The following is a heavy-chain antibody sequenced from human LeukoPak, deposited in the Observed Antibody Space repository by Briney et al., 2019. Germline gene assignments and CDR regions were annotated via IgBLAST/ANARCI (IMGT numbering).Heavy chain of an antibody. D-gene: IGHD3-22*01. CDR3: AKSAYDSSGYYFLADAFDI. Sequence: GGSLRLSCAASGFTFSSYAMSWVRQAPGKGLEWVSAISGSGGSTYYADSVQGRFTISRDNSKNTLYLQMNSLRAADTAVYYCAKSAYDSSGYYFLADAFDIWGQGTMVTVSS. J-gene: IGHJ3*02. V-gene: IGHV3-23*01. CDR2: ISGSGGST. CDR1: GFTFSSYA.